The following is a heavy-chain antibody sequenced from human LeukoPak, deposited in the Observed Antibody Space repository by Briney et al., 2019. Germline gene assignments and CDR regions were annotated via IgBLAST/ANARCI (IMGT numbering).Heavy chain of an antibody. V-gene: IGHV3-30*02. J-gene: IGHJ4*02. D-gene: IGHD1-7*01. CDR2: IRYDGSNK. CDR1: GFTFSDYY. CDR3: AKDRELRFDY. Sequence: GGSLRLSCAASGFTFSDYYMSWIRQAPGKGLEWVAFIRYDGSNKYYADSVKGRFTISRDNSKNTLYLQMNSLRAEDTAVYYCAKDRELRFDYWGQGTLVTVSS.